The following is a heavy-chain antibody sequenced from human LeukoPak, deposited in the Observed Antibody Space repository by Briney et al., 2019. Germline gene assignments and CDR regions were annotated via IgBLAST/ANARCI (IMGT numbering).Heavy chain of an antibody. J-gene: IGHJ3*02. CDR1: GGTFSSYA. CDR3: ARGAPLKRIIMVRGDANVFDI. Sequence: SVKVSCKASGGTFSSYAISWVRQAPGQGLEWMGGIIPYFGTANYAQKFQGRVTITADESTSTAYMELSSLRSEDTAVYYCARGAPLKRIIMVRGDANVFDIWGQGTMVTVSS. CDR2: IIPYFGTA. D-gene: IGHD3-10*01. V-gene: IGHV1-69*13.